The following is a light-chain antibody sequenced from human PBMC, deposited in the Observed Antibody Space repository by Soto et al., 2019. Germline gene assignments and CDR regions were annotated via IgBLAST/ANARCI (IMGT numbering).Light chain of an antibody. CDR3: QQSFSTPAT. V-gene: IGKV1-39*01. CDR2: GAS. J-gene: IGKJ1*01. CDR1: QNITTY. Sequence: DIQMTQSPTSLSASVGDSVTITCQASQNITTYLNWYQQKPGEAPSLLIYGASNLRSGVPSRFTASGSGTDFTLTISSLQPENFATYYCQQSFSTPATFGQGT.